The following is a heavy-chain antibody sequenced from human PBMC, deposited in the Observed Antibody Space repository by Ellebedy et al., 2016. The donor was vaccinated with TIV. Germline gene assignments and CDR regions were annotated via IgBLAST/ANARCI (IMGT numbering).Heavy chain of an antibody. V-gene: IGHV5-51*01. CDR2: IYPSDSPT. J-gene: IGHJ3*01. CDR3: MRPPYPPEGFDV. Sequence: GESLKISCKGSGYSFSDYWIGWVRQMPGKGLEWMGIIYPSDSPTRYSPSFQGQVTISVDKSIDTAFLQWSSLKASDTAIYYCMRPPYPPEGFDVWGQGTKVTVSP. CDR1: GYSFSDYW.